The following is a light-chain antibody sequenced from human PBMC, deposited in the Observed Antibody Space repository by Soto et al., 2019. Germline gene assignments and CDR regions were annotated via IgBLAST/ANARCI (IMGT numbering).Light chain of an antibody. CDR3: SSYTSTNTPVV. Sequence: QSVLTQPASVSGSPGQSITISCTGTISDIGGFNYVSWYQHHPDKAPKLMIYEVTNRPSGVSNRFSGSKSGNTASLTISGLPTEDEADYYCSSYTSTNTPVVFGGGTKLTVL. J-gene: IGLJ2*01. CDR2: EVT. V-gene: IGLV2-14*01. CDR1: ISDIGGFNY.